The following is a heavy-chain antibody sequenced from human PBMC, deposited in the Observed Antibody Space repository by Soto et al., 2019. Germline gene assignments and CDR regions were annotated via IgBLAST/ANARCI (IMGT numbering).Heavy chain of an antibody. J-gene: IGHJ6*02. D-gene: IGHD2-2*01. V-gene: IGHV1-2*04. CDR2: INPNSGGT. CDR1: GYTFTGYY. CDR3: ARTEWAANCSSTSCSNLRYGMDV. Sequence: ASAKVSCKASGYTFTGYYMHWVRQAPGQGLEWMGWINPNSGGTNYAQKFQGWVTMTRDTSISTAYMELSRLRSDDTAVYYCARTEWAANCSSTSCSNLRYGMDVWGQGTTVTVSS.